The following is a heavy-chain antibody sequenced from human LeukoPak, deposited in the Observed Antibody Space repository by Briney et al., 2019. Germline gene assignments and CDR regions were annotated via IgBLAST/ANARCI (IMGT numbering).Heavy chain of an antibody. Sequence: SETLSLTCTVSGGSISSYYWSWIRQPPGKGLEWIGYIYYSGSTNYNPSLKSRVTLSVDTSKNQFSLKLSSVTAADTAVYYCARGGGSGYSYGWGQGTLSPSPQ. CDR1: GGSISSYY. J-gene: IGHJ4*02. CDR2: IYYSGST. V-gene: IGHV4-59*01. CDR3: ARGGGSGYSYG. D-gene: IGHD5-18*01.